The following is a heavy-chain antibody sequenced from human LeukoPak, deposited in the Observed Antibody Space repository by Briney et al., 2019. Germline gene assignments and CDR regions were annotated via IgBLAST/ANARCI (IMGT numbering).Heavy chain of an antibody. CDR2: ISSSSSYI. CDR1: GFTFSSYS. CDR3: ARSPSVGYSKNAFDI. D-gene: IGHD4-11*01. V-gene: IGHV3-21*01. J-gene: IGHJ3*02. Sequence: GGSLRLSCAASGFTFSSYSVNWVRQAPGKGLEWVSSISSSSSYIYYADSVKGRFTISRDNAKNSLYLQMNSLRAEDTAAYYCARSPSVGYSKNAFDIWGQGTMVTVSS.